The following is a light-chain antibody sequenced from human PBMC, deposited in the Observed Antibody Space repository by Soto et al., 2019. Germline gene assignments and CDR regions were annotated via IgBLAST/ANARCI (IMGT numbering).Light chain of an antibody. J-gene: IGKJ5*01. V-gene: IGKV3-15*01. Sequence: IMMTQSPSTLSVSPGETATLSCRASQSVGGNLAWYQQKPGQAPRLLIYGASTRATGLPARFSGSGSGTDFTLTISRREHDDFAGYYCQQYGTSAITFGQGTRLEIK. CDR2: GAS. CDR1: QSVGGN. CDR3: QQYGTSAIT.